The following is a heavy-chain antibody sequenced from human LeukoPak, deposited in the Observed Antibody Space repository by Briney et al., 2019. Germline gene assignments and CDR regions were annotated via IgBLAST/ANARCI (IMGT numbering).Heavy chain of an antibody. J-gene: IGHJ4*02. D-gene: IGHD2-15*01. CDR3: ARDHGRYCSGGSCYFGGFFEY. CDR2: IKQDGSEK. Sequence: GGSLRLSCAASGFTFSNYWMSWVRQAPGKGLEWVANIKQDGSEKYYVDSVKGRFTISRDNAKNSLYLRMNSLRAEDTAVYYCARDHGRYCSGGSCYFGGFFEYWGQGTLGTVSS. CDR1: GFTFSNYW. V-gene: IGHV3-7*03.